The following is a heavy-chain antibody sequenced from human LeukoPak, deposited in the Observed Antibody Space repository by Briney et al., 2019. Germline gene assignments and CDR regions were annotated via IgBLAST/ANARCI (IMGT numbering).Heavy chain of an antibody. D-gene: IGHD5-12*01. Sequence: PSETLSLTCTVSGGSISSYYWSWIRQPPGKGLEWIGYIYYSGSTNYNPSLKSRVTISGDTSKNQFSLKLSSVTAADTAVYYCARDRGYRTQYFDYWGQGTLVTVSS. V-gene: IGHV4-59*01. CDR2: IYYSGST. CDR1: GGSISSYY. J-gene: IGHJ4*02. CDR3: ARDRGYRTQYFDY.